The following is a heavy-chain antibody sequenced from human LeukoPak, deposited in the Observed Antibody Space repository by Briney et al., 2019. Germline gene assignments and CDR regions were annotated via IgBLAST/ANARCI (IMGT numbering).Heavy chain of an antibody. CDR1: GFTFSSYG. CDR3: ATHYGVAGGFDY. J-gene: IGHJ4*02. V-gene: IGHV3-30*03. CDR2: ISYDGSNK. Sequence: GGSLRLSCAASGFTFSSYGMHWVRQAPGKGLEWVAVISYDGSNKYYADSVKGRFTISRDNSKNTLYLQMNSLRAEDTAVYYCATHYGVAGGFDYWGQGTLVTVSS. D-gene: IGHD4-17*01.